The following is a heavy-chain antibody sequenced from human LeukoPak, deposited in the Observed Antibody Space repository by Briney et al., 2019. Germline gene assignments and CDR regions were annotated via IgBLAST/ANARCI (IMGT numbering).Heavy chain of an antibody. D-gene: IGHD6-19*01. CDR1: GGSISSSSYY. V-gene: IGHV3-11*01. CDR3: ARGQQWLGLDY. Sequence: LSLTCTVSGGSISSSSYYWGWIRQAPGKGLEWVPYISSSGSTIYYADSVKGRFTISRDNAKNSLYLQMNSLRAEDTAVYYCARGQQWLGLDYWGQGTLVTVSS. CDR2: ISSSGSTI. J-gene: IGHJ4*02.